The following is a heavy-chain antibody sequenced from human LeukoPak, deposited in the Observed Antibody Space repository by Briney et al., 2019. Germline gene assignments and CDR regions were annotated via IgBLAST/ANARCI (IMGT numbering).Heavy chain of an antibody. D-gene: IGHD1-26*01. CDR3: AKDRVGATRVNWFDP. Sequence: GGSLRLSCAASGFTFSDYYMSWVRQAPGKGLEWVSAISGSGGSTYYADSVKGRFTISRDNSKNTLYLQMNSLRAEDTAVYYCAKDRVGATRVNWFDPWGQGTLVTVSS. CDR2: ISGSGGST. V-gene: IGHV3-23*01. CDR1: GFTFSDYY. J-gene: IGHJ5*02.